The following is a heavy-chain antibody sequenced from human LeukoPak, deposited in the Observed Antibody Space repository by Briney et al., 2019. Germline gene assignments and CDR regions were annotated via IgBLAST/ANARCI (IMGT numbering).Heavy chain of an antibody. CDR2: ISGSGGST. J-gene: IGHJ4*02. CDR3: AKDQTIFGVVQDQYFDY. CDR1: GFTFSSDA. V-gene: IGHV3-23*01. D-gene: IGHD3-3*01. Sequence: GGSLRLSCAATGFTFSSDAMSWVPQAPGKGLDWVSAISGSGGSTYYADSVKGRFTISRDNSKNPLYLQMNSLRAEDTAVYYCAKDQTIFGVVQDQYFDYWGQGTLVTVSS.